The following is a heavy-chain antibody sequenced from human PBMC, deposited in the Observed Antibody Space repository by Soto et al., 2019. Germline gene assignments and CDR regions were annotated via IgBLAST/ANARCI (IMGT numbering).Heavy chain of an antibody. J-gene: IGHJ6*02. Sequence: PGESLKISCKGSGYSFTTYWIAWVRQMPGKGLEWMGIIYPDDSDTRYSPSFQGQVTFSADKSITTVYLQWSSLKAPDTAMYYCARHGFCSGGRCYSSYYYGMDVWGLGTTVTVSS. CDR1: GYSFTTYW. V-gene: IGHV5-51*01. D-gene: IGHD2-15*01. CDR2: IYPDDSDT. CDR3: ARHGFCSGGRCYSSYYYGMDV.